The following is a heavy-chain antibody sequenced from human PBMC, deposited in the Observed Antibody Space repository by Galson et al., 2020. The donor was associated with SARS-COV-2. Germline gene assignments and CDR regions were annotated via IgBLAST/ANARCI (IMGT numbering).Heavy chain of an antibody. CDR2: ISSSSSYT. V-gene: IGHV3-11*06. CDR3: AREGGYYYGSGSYYIADY. D-gene: IGHD3-10*01. Sequence: GGSLRLSCAASGFTFSDYYMSWIRQAPGKGLEWVSYISSSSSYTNYADSVKGRFTISRDNAKNSLYLQMNSLRAEDTAVYYCAREGGYYYGSGSYYIADYWGQGTLVTVSS. CDR1: GFTFSDYY. J-gene: IGHJ4*02.